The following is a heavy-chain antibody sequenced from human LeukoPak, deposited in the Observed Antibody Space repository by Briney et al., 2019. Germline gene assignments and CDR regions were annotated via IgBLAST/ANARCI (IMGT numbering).Heavy chain of an antibody. Sequence: PGGSLRLSCAASGFTFSSYGMHWVRQAPGKGLEWVAVISYDGSNKYYADSVKGRFTISRDNSKNTLYLQMNSLRAEDTAVYYCAKDQGEADFWSGYYLPIYYYGMDVWGQGTTVTVSS. CDR3: AKDQGEADFWSGYYLPIYYYGMDV. D-gene: IGHD3-3*01. CDR2: ISYDGSNK. CDR1: GFTFSSYG. J-gene: IGHJ6*02. V-gene: IGHV3-30*18.